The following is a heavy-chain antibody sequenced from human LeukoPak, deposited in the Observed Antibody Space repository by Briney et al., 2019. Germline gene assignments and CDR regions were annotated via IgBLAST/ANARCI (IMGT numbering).Heavy chain of an antibody. D-gene: IGHD2-21*02. CDR1: GGSISRYY. V-gene: IGHV4-59*01. CDR2: IFYSGST. J-gene: IGHJ3*02. Sequence: SETLSLTCTVSGGSISRYYRSWIRQPPGKGVEGSGGIFYSGSTNYNPSLKRRVPISVDTSKNQFSLKLSSVTAADTAVYYCAREIFGGDWANDAFDIWGQGTMVTVSS. CDR3: AREIFGGDWANDAFDI.